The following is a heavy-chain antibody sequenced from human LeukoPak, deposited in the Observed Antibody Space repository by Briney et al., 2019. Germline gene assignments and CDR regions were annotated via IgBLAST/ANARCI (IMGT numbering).Heavy chain of an antibody. CDR3: ATGGGLWFGELDFDY. J-gene: IGHJ4*02. D-gene: IGHD3-10*01. Sequence: PGGSLRLSCAASGFTFSSYAMSWVRQAPGKGLEWVSAISGSGGGTYYADSVKGRFTISRDNSKNTLYLQMNSLRAEDTAVYYCATGGGLWFGELDFDYWGQGTLVTVSS. CDR2: ISGSGGGT. CDR1: GFTFSSYA. V-gene: IGHV3-23*01.